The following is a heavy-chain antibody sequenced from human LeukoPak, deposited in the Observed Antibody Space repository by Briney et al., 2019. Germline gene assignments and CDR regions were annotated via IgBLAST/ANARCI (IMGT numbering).Heavy chain of an antibody. CDR2: IYYSGST. Sequence: SETLSLTCTVSGGSISSSSYYWGWIRQPPGKGLEWIGSIYYSGSTYYNPSLKSRVTISVDTSKNQFSLKLSSVTAADTAVYYCASTFRSSGYYEFDYWGQGTLVTVSS. CDR1: GGSISSSSYY. J-gene: IGHJ4*02. CDR3: ASTFRSSGYYEFDY. D-gene: IGHD3-22*01. V-gene: IGHV4-39*07.